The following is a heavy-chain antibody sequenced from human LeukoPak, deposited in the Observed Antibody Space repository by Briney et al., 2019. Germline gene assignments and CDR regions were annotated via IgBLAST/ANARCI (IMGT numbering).Heavy chain of an antibody. CDR2: IHPSTGNP. V-gene: IGHV7-4-1*02. CDR1: GYTFTNCA. D-gene: IGHD3-16*02. Sequence: ASVKVSCKASGYTFTNCAINWVRQAPGQGLEWMGWIHPSTGNPTYAQGFTGRFVFSLDTSVSTTYLQISSLKAEDTAVYYCARAFQRLGELSLPNYWGQGTLVTVSS. CDR3: ARAFQRLGELSLPNY. J-gene: IGHJ4*02.